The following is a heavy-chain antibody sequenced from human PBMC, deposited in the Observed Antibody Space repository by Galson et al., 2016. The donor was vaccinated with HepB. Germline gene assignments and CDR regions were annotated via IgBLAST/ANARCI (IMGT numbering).Heavy chain of an antibody. J-gene: IGHJ4*02. Sequence: SLRLSCAASGFSFSSSAMHWVRQAPGKGLEWVAVISYHGSNKYYVDSVKGRLTISRDNSKNTLYLQMNSLRAEDTAIYYCAREAPIAAPGANDCWGQGTQVTVSS. CDR1: GFSFSSSA. D-gene: IGHD6-13*01. CDR3: AREAPIAAPGANDC. CDR2: ISYHGSNK. V-gene: IGHV3-30*04.